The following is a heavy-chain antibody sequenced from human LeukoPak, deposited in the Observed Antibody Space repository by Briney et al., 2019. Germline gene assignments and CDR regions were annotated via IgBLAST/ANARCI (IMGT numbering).Heavy chain of an antibody. D-gene: IGHD1-26*01. CDR2: ISGSGGST. Sequence: GSLRLSCAASGFTFSSYGMSWVRQAPGKGLEWVSAISGSGGSTYYADSVKGRFTISRDNSKNTLYLQMNSLRAEDTAVYYCARVVGATGGIDYWGQGTLVTVSS. CDR3: ARVVGATGGIDY. J-gene: IGHJ4*02. V-gene: IGHV3-23*01. CDR1: GFTFSSYG.